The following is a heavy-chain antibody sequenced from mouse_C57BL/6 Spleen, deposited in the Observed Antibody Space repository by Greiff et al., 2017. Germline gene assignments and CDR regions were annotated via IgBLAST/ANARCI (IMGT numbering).Heavy chain of an antibody. CDR3: TVYDGFWYFDV. CDR2: IDPETGGT. V-gene: IGHV1-15*01. J-gene: IGHJ1*03. Sequence: QVQLQQSGAELVRPGASVTLSCKASGYTFTDYEMHWVKQTPVHGLEWIGAIDPETGGTAYNQKFKGKAILTADKSSSTAYMELRSLTSEDSAVYYCTVYDGFWYFDVWGTGTTVTVSS. D-gene: IGHD2-3*01. CDR1: GYTFTDYE.